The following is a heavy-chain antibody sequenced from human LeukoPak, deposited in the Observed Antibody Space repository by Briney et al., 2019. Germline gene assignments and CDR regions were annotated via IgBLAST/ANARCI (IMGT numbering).Heavy chain of an antibody. CDR2: IKQEVTEK. J-gene: IGHJ4*02. D-gene: IGHD5-24*01. CDR3: AKEDDYNGIFDY. Sequence: GRSLRLSCAAAGFTVSNKWMSCASQAPGKGLEWQTNIKQEVTEKNYVYSVKGRFAISRDNAKNSLYLQMNTLRAEDTAVYYCAKEDDYNGIFDYWGQGTLVTVSS. V-gene: IGHV3-7*04. CDR1: GFTVSNKW.